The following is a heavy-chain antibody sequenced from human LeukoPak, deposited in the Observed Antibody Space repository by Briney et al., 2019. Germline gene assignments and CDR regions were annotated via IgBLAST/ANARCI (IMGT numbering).Heavy chain of an antibody. Sequence: GGSLRLSCAASGFTFSSYSMNWVRPAPGKGLEWVSYISGSSRTVYYADSVKGRFTISRDNAKNSLYLQMNSLRDEDTAVYFCARVLAASALRLDYWGQGTLVTVSS. CDR1: GFTFSSYS. V-gene: IGHV3-48*02. CDR3: ARVLAASALRLDY. CDR2: ISGSSRTV. D-gene: IGHD3-3*02. J-gene: IGHJ4*02.